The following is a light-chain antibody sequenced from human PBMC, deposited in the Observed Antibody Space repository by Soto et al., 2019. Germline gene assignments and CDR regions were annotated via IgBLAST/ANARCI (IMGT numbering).Light chain of an antibody. CDR3: SSYTSSSPRV. CDR2: EVS. Sequence: QSALTQPASVSGSPGQSITISCTGTSSDVGGYNYVSWYQQHPGKAPKPMIYEVSNRPSGVSNRFSGSKSGNTASLTISGLQAADEADYYCSSYTSSSPRVFGGGTKLTVL. J-gene: IGLJ3*02. V-gene: IGLV2-14*01. CDR1: SSDVGGYNY.